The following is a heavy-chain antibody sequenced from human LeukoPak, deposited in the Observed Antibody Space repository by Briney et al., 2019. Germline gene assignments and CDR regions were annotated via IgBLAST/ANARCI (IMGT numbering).Heavy chain of an antibody. Sequence: GASVKVSCKASGYTFTSYYMHWVRQAPGQGLEWMGIINPSGGSTSYAQKFQGRVTMTRDTSTSTVYMELSSLRSEDTAVYYCARDLTVAANYYYYMDVWGKGTTVTISS. CDR3: ARDLTVAANYYYYMDV. CDR2: INPSGGST. D-gene: IGHD2-15*01. V-gene: IGHV1-46*01. CDR1: GYTFTSYY. J-gene: IGHJ6*03.